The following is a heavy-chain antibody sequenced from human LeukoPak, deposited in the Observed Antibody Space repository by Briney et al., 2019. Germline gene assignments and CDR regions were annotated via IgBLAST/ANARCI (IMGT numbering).Heavy chain of an antibody. CDR1: GFSTSNDW. J-gene: IGHJ4*02. D-gene: IGHD3-10*01. CDR2: VKSRSAGETT. Sequence: GGSLRLSCAAPGFSTSNDWTSWVRQAPGKGLEWVARVKSRSAGETTDYAAPVKGRFTISRDDSKNTLYLQMNSLKTEDPAVYYCTLIQGWGSGSYYRDFWGEGTLVSVSS. CDR3: TLIQGWGSGSYYRDF. V-gene: IGHV3-15*01.